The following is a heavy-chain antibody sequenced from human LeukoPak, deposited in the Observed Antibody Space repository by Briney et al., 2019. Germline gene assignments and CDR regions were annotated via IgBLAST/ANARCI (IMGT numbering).Heavy chain of an antibody. CDR1: GYTFTGYY. V-gene: IGHV1-2*06. D-gene: IGHD1-7*01. CDR3: ARVQAGTTFDY. CDR2: INPNSGGT. Sequence: ASVKVSCKASGYTFTGYYMHWVRQAPGQGLEWMGRINPNSGGTNYAQKFQGRVTMTRDTSISTAYMELSRLGSDDTAVYYCARVQAGTTFDYWGQGTLVTVSS. J-gene: IGHJ4*02.